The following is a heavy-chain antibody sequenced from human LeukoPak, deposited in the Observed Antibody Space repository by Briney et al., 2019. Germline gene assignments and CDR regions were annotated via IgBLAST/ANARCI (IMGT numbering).Heavy chain of an antibody. CDR3: ANPKNDYSDRYNYFDP. V-gene: IGHV3-66*01. Sequence: GGSLRLSCAASGFTVSSNYMSWVRQAPGKGLEWVSVIYSGGSTYYADSVKGRFTISRDNSKNTFYLQMNSLRAEDTAAYYCANPKNDYSDRYNYFDPWGQGALVSVSS. J-gene: IGHJ5*02. CDR1: GFTVSSNY. CDR2: IYSGGST. D-gene: IGHD4-17*01.